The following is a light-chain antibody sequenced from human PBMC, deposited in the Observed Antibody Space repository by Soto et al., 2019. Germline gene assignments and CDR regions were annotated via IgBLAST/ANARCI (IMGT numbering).Light chain of an antibody. V-gene: IGKV3-11*01. CDR3: QHRSNWPPLT. CDR2: DAS. J-gene: IGKJ4*01. CDR1: QSVSSY. Sequence: EILLTQSPATLSLSPGERATLSCRASQSVSSYLAWYQQKPGQAPRLLIYDASNRATGIPARFSGSGSGTNFTLPISSLDPADFAVYYCQHRSNWPPLTFGGGTKVEIK.